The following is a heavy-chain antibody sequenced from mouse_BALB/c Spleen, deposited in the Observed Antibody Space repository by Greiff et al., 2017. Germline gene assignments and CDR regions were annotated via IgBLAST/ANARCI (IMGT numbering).Heavy chain of an antibody. Sequence: VQLKESGPGLVAPSQSLSITCTVSGFSLSRYSVHWVRQPPGKGLEWLGMIWGGGSTDYNSALKSRLSISKDNSKSQVFLKMNSLQTDDTAMYYCARNPHYYGSSGGYFDVWGAGTTVTVSS. J-gene: IGHJ1*01. D-gene: IGHD1-1*01. CDR1: GFSLSRYS. CDR2: IWGGGST. CDR3: ARNPHYYGSSGGYFDV. V-gene: IGHV2-6-4*01.